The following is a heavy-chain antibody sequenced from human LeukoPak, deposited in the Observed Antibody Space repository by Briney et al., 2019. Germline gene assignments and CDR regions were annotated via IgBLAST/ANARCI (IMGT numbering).Heavy chain of an antibody. CDR3: AKDREFGDYGGGYFDY. Sequence: PGGSLRLSCAASGFTFSSYAMSWVRQAPGKGLEWVSAISGSGGSTYYADSVKGRFTISRDNSKNTLYLQMNSLRAEDTAVYCCAKDREFGDYGGGYFDYWGQGTLVTVSS. CDR1: GFTFSSYA. D-gene: IGHD3-10*01. CDR2: ISGSGGST. V-gene: IGHV3-23*01. J-gene: IGHJ4*02.